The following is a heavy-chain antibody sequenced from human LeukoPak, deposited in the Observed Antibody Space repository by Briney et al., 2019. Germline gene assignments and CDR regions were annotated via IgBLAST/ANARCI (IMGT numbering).Heavy chain of an antibody. D-gene: IGHD4-23*01. CDR2: ISYDGSNK. CDR3: ARDHYGGKYFDY. J-gene: IGHJ4*02. Sequence: GTSLRLSCAASGFTFSNYGMHWVRQAPGKGLEWVSLISYDGSNKYYADSVKGRFTISRDNSKNTLYLQMSSLRAEDTAVYYCARDHYGGKYFDYWGQGTLVTVSS. V-gene: IGHV3-30*04. CDR1: GFTFSNYG.